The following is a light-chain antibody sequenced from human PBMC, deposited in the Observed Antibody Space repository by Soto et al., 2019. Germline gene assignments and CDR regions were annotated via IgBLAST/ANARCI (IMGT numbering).Light chain of an antibody. Sequence: EIVLTQSPGTLSLSPGERATLSCRASQTVSSRYLAGYQQKPGQAPRRLMYGASNRATGIPDRFSGSGSGKDFTLTISRLEPEDFAVYFCQQYGRSPPFTFGQGTKVEIK. CDR1: QTVSSRY. V-gene: IGKV3-20*01. CDR3: QQYGRSPPFT. J-gene: IGKJ2*01. CDR2: GAS.